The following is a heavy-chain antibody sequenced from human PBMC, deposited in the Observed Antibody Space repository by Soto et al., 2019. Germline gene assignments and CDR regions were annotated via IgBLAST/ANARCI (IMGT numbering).Heavy chain of an antibody. CDR1: GFTFSSYG. Sequence: QVQLVESGGGVVQPGRSLRLSCAASGFTFSSYGMHWVRQAPGKGLEWVAVISYDGSNKYYADSVKGRFTISRDNSKDTLYLQMTSLRVKDTAVYYCAKVVNYDIWTGRRHIDYWGQGTLVTVSS. CDR2: ISYDGSNK. CDR3: AKVVNYDIWTGRRHIDY. J-gene: IGHJ4*02. D-gene: IGHD3-9*01. V-gene: IGHV3-30*18.